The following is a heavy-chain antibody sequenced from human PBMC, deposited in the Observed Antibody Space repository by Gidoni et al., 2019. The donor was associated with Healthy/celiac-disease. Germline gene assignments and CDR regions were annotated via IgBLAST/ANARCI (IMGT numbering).Heavy chain of an antibody. D-gene: IGHD1-1*01. CDR2: ISGSGGST. J-gene: IGHJ4*02. CDR3: AKSWAGTTGIFDY. Sequence: EVQLLESGGGLVQPGGSLRLSCAASGFTFSSYAMSWVRQAPGKGLGWVSAISGSGGSTYYADSVKGRFTISRDNSKNTLYLQMNSLRAEDTAVYYCAKSWAGTTGIFDYWGQGTLVTVSS. CDR1: GFTFSSYA. V-gene: IGHV3-23*01.